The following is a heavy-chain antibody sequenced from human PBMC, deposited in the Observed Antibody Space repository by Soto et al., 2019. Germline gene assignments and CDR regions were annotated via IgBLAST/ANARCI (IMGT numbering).Heavy chain of an antibody. CDR1: AFTFSSDA. J-gene: IGHJ4*02. Sequence: GGSLSLSCAASAFTFSSDAISWVRQAPGKGLEWVSAISGSGGSTYYADSVKGRFTISRDNSKNTLYLQMNSLRADDTAVYYCAKGGVVVAATPWGQGTLVTVSS. D-gene: IGHD2-15*01. V-gene: IGHV3-23*01. CDR2: ISGSGGST. CDR3: AKGGVVVAATP.